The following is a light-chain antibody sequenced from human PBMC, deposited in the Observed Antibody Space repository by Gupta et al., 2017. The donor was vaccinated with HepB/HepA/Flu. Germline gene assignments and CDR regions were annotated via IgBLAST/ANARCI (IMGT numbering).Light chain of an antibody. CDR1: QSVSSK. CDR2: GAS. CDR3: QQYKNGWT. V-gene: IGKV3-15*01. J-gene: IGKJ1*01. Sequence: EIVMAQSPATLSVSPGERATLSCRASQSVSSKLAWYQQKPGQAPRLLIYGASTRATGIPARCSGSGSGTEFTLTSSSLQSEDVAVYDCQQYKNGWTFGQGTKVEIK.